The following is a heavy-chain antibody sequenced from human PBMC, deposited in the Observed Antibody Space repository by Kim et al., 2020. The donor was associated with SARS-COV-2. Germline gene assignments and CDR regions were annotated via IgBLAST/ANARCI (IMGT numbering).Heavy chain of an antibody. CDR3: ARGDYDILTGPWYFDL. Sequence: KFQGRVTITADESTSTAYMELSSLRSEDTAVYYCARGDYDILTGPWYFDLWGRGTLVTVSS. J-gene: IGHJ2*01. V-gene: IGHV1-69*01. D-gene: IGHD3-9*01.